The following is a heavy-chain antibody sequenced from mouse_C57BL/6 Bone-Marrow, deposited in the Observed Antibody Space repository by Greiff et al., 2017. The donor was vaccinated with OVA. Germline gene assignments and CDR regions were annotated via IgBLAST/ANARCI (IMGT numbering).Heavy chain of an antibody. CDR2: IYPGSGST. CDR3: AREELRLRDFDY. V-gene: IGHV1-55*01. D-gene: IGHD3-2*02. CDR1: GYTFTSYW. J-gene: IGHJ2*01. Sequence: VQLQQPGAELVKPGASVKMSCKASGYTFTSYWITWVKQRPGQGLEWIGDIYPGSGSTNYNEKFKSKATLTVDTSSSTAYMQLSSLTSEDSAVYYCAREELRLRDFDYWGQGTTLTVSS.